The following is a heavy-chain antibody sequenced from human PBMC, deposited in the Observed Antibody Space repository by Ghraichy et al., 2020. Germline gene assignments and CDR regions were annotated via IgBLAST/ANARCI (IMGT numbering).Heavy chain of an antibody. CDR2: INDDGRHT. Sequence: GGSLRLSCAASGFTFSSYGMHWVRQAPGKGLVWVSHINDDGRHTSFADSVKGRFTITRDNAKNTLYLQMNSLRAEDTAVYYCTRSVYGGFDYWGKGTLVTVSS. V-gene: IGHV3-74*01. CDR1: GFTFSSYG. CDR3: TRSVYGGFDY. D-gene: IGHD4-23*01. J-gene: IGHJ4*02.